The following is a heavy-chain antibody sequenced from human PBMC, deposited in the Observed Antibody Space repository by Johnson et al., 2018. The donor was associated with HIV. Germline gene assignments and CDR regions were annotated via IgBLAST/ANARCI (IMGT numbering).Heavy chain of an antibody. J-gene: IGHJ3*02. Sequence: VQLVESGGGLVKPGGSLRLSCAASGFTFSNAWMSWVRQAPGKGLEWVSAISVSGGSTYYADSVKGRFTISRDNSKHTLYLQLNSLRAEDTAVYYCARPITMLVVVTQDAFDIWGQGTMVTVSS. CDR3: ARPITMLVVVTQDAFDI. CDR2: ISVSGGST. V-gene: IGHV3-23*04. CDR1: GFTFSNAW. D-gene: IGHD3-22*01.